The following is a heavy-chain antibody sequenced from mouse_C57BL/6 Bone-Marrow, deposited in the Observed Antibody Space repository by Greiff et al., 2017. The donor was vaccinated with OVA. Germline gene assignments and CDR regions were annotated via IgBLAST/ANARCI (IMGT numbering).Heavy chain of an antibody. CDR1: GYTFTDYY. CDR2: IYPGSGNT. Sequence: QVQLQQSGAELVRPGASVKLSCKASGYTFTDYYINWVKQRPGQGLEWIARIYPGSGNTYYNEKFKGKATLTAEKSSSTAYMQLSSLTSEDSAVYFCARAEYYGSSYEAMDYWGQGTSVTVSS. J-gene: IGHJ4*01. V-gene: IGHV1-76*01. CDR3: ARAEYYGSSYEAMDY. D-gene: IGHD1-1*01.